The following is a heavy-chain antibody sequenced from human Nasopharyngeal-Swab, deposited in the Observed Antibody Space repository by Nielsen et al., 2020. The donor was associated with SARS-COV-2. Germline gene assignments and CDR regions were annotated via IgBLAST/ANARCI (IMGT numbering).Heavy chain of an antibody. V-gene: IGHV3-48*04. Sequence: GGSLTLSCAASGFTFSSYGMHWVRQAPGKGLEWVSSISSSSSTIYYADPVKGRFTISRDNAKNSLYLQMNSLRAEDTAVYYCARWSGYYYYYGMDVWGQGTTVTVSS. CDR2: ISSSSSTI. CDR1: GFTFSSYG. D-gene: IGHD3-3*01. J-gene: IGHJ6*02. CDR3: ARWSGYYYYYGMDV.